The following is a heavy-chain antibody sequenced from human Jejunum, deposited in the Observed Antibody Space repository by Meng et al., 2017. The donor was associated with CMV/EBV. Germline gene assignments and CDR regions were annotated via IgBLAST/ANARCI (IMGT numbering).Heavy chain of an antibody. D-gene: IGHD3-3*01. CDR1: SSSD. V-gene: IGHV3-23*01. CDR2: ISGSGGNT. CDR3: AKGGYYDFWSGYLPFDP. J-gene: IGHJ5*02. Sequence: SSSDMGWVRQATGKGLEWDSVISGSGGNTYYADSVKGRFTISRDNPKNTLYLQMNSLRAEDTAVYYCAKGGYYDFWSGYLPFDPWGQGTLVTVSS.